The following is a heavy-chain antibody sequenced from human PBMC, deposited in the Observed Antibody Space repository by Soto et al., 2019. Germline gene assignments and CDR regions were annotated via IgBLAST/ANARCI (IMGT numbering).Heavy chain of an antibody. J-gene: IGHJ4*02. V-gene: IGHV3-23*01. CDR2: ISGSGGST. CDR1: GFTFSSYA. CDR3: AKDLGYSSSWYINY. D-gene: IGHD6-13*01. Sequence: GGSLRLSCAASGFTFSSYAMSWVRQAPGKGLEWVSAISGSGGSTYYADSVKGRFTISRDNSKNTLYLQMNSLRAEDTAVYYCAKDLGYSSSWYINYWGQGTLVTVSS.